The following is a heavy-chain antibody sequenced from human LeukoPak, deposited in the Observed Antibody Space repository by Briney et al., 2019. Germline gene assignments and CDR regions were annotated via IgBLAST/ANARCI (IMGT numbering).Heavy chain of an antibody. V-gene: IGHV3-33*08. D-gene: IGHD4-17*01. CDR3: ARSVSYMAV. Sequence: GGSLRLSCAASGFRFSSYGMHWVRQAPGKGLEWVAFIRFDGDIKYYGEAVKGRFTISRNNAENKVFLQMNNLRAEDTAVYFCARSVSYMAVWGQGTTVTVSS. CDR2: IRFDGDIK. CDR1: GFRFSSYG. J-gene: IGHJ6*03.